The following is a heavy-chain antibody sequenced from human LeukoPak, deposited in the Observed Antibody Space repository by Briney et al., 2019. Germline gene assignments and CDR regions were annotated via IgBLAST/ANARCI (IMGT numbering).Heavy chain of an antibody. V-gene: IGHV4-59*12. Sequence: SETLSLTCTVSGGSISSYYWSWIRQPPGKGLEWIGYIYYSGSTNYNPSLKSRVTISVDTSKNQFSLKLSSVTAADTAVYYCARGLAVADWGQGTLVTVSS. CDR1: GGSISSYY. CDR2: IYYSGST. D-gene: IGHD6-19*01. CDR3: ARGLAVAD. J-gene: IGHJ4*02.